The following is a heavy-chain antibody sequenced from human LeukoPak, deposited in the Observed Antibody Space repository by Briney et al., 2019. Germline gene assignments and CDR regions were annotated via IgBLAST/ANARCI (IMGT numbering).Heavy chain of an antibody. CDR2: INAGNGNT. Sequence: ASVRVSCKASGYTFTSYAMHWVRQAPGQRLEWMGWINAGNGNTKYSQKFQGRVTITRDTSASTAYMELSSLRSEDTAVYYCARAYYYGSGSYLRAMYYFDYWGQGTLVTVSS. CDR1: GYTFTSYA. V-gene: IGHV1-3*01. CDR3: ARAYYYGSGSYLRAMYYFDY. J-gene: IGHJ4*02. D-gene: IGHD3-10*01.